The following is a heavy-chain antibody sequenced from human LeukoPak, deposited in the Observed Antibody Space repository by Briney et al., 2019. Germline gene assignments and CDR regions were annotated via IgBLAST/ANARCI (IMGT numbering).Heavy chain of an antibody. Sequence: ASVKVSCKASGGTFSSYAISWVRQAPGQGLEWMGWINPNSGGTNYAQKFQGRVTMTRDTSISTAYMELSRLRPDDTAVYYCARDLGTTYDYWGQGTLVTVSS. V-gene: IGHV1-2*02. J-gene: IGHJ4*02. CDR2: INPNSGGT. CDR3: ARDLGTTYDY. CDR1: GGTFSSYA. D-gene: IGHD4-17*01.